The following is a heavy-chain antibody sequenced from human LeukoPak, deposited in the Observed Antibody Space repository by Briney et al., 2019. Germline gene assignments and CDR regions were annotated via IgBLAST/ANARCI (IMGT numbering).Heavy chain of an antibody. CDR2: ISFDGSNK. V-gene: IGHV3-30-3*01. CDR1: GFTFNRSA. Sequence: GGSLRLSCAASGFTFNRSAMHWVRQAPGKGLEWVAVISFDGSNKNSADSVKGRFTISRDNSNKTLYLQMNSLRAEDTAVYYCAKMGSGSYSDLDDWNQGTLVTVSS. J-gene: IGHJ4*02. CDR3: AKMGSGSYSDLDD. D-gene: IGHD1-26*01.